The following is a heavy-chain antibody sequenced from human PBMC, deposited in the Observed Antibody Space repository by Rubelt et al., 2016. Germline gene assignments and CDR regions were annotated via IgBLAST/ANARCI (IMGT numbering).Heavy chain of an antibody. J-gene: IGHJ5*02. D-gene: IGHD2/OR15-2a*01. CDR2: INHSGST. Sequence: QVQLQQWGAGLLKPSETLSLTCAVYGGSFSGYYWSWIRQPPGKGLEWIGEINHSGSTNYNPSLKRRVHIDGDTSKNQLSRKRVVVSAADTVGYYGARGKNWVNWFDPWGQGTLVTVSS. CDR3: ARGKNWVNWFDP. CDR1: GGSFSGYY. V-gene: IGHV4-34*01.